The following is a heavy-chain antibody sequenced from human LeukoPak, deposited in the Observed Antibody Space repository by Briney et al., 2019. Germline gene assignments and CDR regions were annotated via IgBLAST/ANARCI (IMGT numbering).Heavy chain of an antibody. Sequence: GGSLRLSCAASGFTVSSNYMSWVRQAPGKGLEWVSSISSGSSYIYYADSVKGRFTISRDNAKNSLYLQMNSLRAEDTAVYYCARDPVVVPAAAYYYYGMDVWGQGTTVTVSS. CDR2: ISSGSSYI. J-gene: IGHJ6*02. V-gene: IGHV3-21*01. CDR1: GFTVSSNY. CDR3: ARDPVVVPAAAYYYYGMDV. D-gene: IGHD2-2*01.